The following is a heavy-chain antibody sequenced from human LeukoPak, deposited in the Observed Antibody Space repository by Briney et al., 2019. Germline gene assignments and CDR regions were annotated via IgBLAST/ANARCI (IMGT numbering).Heavy chain of an antibody. D-gene: IGHD6-13*01. CDR1: GGSFSGYY. J-gene: IGHJ4*02. Sequence: SETLSLTCAVYGGSFSGYYWGWIRQPPGKGLEWIGEINHSGSTNYNPSLKSRVTISVDTSKNQFSLKLSSVTAADTAVYYCARVIAAAGRGAIDYWGQGTLVTVSS. V-gene: IGHV4-34*01. CDR3: ARVIAAAGRGAIDY. CDR2: INHSGST.